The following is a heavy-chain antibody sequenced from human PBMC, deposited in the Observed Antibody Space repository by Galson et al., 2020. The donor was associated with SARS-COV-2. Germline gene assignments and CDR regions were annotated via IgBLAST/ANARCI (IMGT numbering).Heavy chain of an antibody. CDR1: GFTVSSNY. D-gene: IGHD1-7*01. CDR2: IYSGGST. Sequence: GGSLRLSCAASGFTVSSNYMSWVRQVPGKGLEWVSLIYSGGSTYYADSVKGRFTISRDNSKNTLYLQMNSLRAEDTAVYYCARDLVGTTYYGMDVWGQGTTVTVSS. CDR3: ARDLVGTTYYGMDV. V-gene: IGHV3-66*01. J-gene: IGHJ6*02.